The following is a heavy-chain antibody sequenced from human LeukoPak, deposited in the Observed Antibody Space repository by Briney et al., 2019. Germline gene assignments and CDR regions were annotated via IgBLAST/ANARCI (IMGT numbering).Heavy chain of an antibody. CDR1: GGTFSSYA. D-gene: IGHD6-19*01. Sequence: ASVKVSCKASGGTFSSYAISWVRQAPGQGLEWMGGIIPIFGTANYAQKFQGRVTITADESTSTAYMELSSLRSEDTAVYYCATVSGWFVLFDYWGQGTLVTVSS. V-gene: IGHV1-69*13. CDR2: IIPIFGTA. CDR3: ATVSGWFVLFDY. J-gene: IGHJ4*02.